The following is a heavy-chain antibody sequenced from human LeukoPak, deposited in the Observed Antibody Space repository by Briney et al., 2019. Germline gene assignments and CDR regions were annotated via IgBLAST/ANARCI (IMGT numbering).Heavy chain of an antibody. CDR2: IQYDGSNE. J-gene: IGHJ6*03. D-gene: IGHD1-1*01. Sequence: PGGSLRLSCAASGFTFSHFGMHWVRQAPGKGLEWVAFIQYDGSNEEYADSVKGRFTISRDNSKNTLYLQMNILRGEDTAVYYCAKEGVQLERREYYYYYMDVWGKGTTVTVS. CDR1: GFTFSHFG. V-gene: IGHV3-30*02. CDR3: AKEGVQLERREYYYYYMDV.